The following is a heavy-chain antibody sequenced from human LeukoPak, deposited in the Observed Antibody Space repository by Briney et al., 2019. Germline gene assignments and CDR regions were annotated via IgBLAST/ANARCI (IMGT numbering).Heavy chain of an antibody. CDR2: ISNSGDYI. J-gene: IGHJ3*02. D-gene: IGHD2-15*01. CDR3: AREMCAGCYFAFDI. CDR1: GFTFSSFT. V-gene: IGHV3-21*01. Sequence: GGSLRLSCTVSGFTFSSFTMNWVRQGPGKGLEWVASISNSGDYISYAGSLKGRFTISRDNAKNSLFLQMSSLRAEDTAVYYCAREMCAGCYFAFDIWGQGTMVTVSS.